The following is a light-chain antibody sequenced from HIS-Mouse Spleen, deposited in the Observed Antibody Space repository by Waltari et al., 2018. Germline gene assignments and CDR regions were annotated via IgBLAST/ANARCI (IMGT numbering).Light chain of an antibody. Sequence: EIVITQSPATLSVSPGERATLSCRASQSVSSNLAWYQQKPGQAPRLLIYGASIRATGIPARFSGSGSVTEFTLTISILQSEDFAVYYCQQYNNWPPLTFGGGTKVEIK. CDR3: QQYNNWPPLT. CDR1: QSVSSN. V-gene: IGKV3D-15*03. CDR2: GAS. J-gene: IGKJ4*01.